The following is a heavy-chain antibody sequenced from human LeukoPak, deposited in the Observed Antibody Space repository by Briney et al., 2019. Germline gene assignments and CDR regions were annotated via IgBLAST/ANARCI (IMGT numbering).Heavy chain of an antibody. CDR3: AMVGGGSVIDY. D-gene: IGHD2-15*01. Sequence: SVKLSCTASGVTFSSYAISWVRQAPGQGLEWMGSIFSIPGIANYAHNFQGRVTITTDKSTSTAYMELSSLRSEDTGVYYCAMVGGGSVIDYWGQGTLVTVSS. CDR1: GVTFSSYA. J-gene: IGHJ4*02. V-gene: IGHV1-69*04. CDR2: IFSIPGIA.